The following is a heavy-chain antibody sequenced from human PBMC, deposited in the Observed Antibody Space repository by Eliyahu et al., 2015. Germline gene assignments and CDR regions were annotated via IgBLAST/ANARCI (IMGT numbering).Heavy chain of an antibody. J-gene: IGHJ5*02. D-gene: IGHD3-3*01. CDR3: ARDSGVSWSGYQYNWFDP. CDR1: GFTFXSYA. CDR2: ISSNGGST. V-gene: IGHV3-64*01. Sequence: EVQLVESGGGLVQPGGSLRLSCAASGFTFXSYAXHWVRQAPGKGLEYVSAISSNGGSTYYANSVKGRFTISRDNSKNTLYLQMGSLRAEDMAVYYCARDSGVSWSGYQYNWFDPWGQGTLVTVSS.